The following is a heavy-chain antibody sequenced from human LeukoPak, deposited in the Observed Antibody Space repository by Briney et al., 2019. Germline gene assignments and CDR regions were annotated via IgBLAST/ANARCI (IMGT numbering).Heavy chain of an antibody. V-gene: IGHV3-48*01. Sequence: PSETLSLTCTVSGGSISSYYWNWVRQAPGKGLEWVSYISFSSATIHYADSVKGRFTVSRDNAKNSLYLQMNSLRAEDTALYFCARDTHYYGSGSPAFDIWGQGTMVTVSS. J-gene: IGHJ3*02. CDR3: ARDTHYYGSGSPAFDI. D-gene: IGHD3-10*01. CDR2: ISFSSATI. CDR1: GGSISSYY.